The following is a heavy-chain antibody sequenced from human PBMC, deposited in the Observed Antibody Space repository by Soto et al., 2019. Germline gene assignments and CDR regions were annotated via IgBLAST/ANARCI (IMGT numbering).Heavy chain of an antibody. CDR2: FYQDGGT. Sequence: QLRLQESGSGLVKPSQTLSLTCAVSGGSISSGGYSWSWIRQPPGKGLEWIGYFYQDGGTHYNPSLKSRVTISVDTSKNQFSLKLNSVTAADTAIYFCARDFYPPSKSFDIWGQGTMVIVSS. J-gene: IGHJ3*02. CDR3: ARDFYPPSKSFDI. V-gene: IGHV4-30-2*01. CDR1: GGSISSGGYS. D-gene: IGHD3-3*01.